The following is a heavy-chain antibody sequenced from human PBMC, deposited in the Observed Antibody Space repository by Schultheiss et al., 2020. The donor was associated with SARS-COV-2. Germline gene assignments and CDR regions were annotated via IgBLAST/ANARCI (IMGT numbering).Heavy chain of an antibody. J-gene: IGHJ3*02. CDR3: ARDGGGGSYGVGAFDI. V-gene: IGHV3-23*01. D-gene: IGHD1-26*01. Sequence: GGSLRLSCAASGFTVSSNYMSWVRQAPGKGLEWVSVISGSGGSTYYADSVKGRFTISRDNSKNTLYLQMNSLRAEDTAVYYCARDGGGGSYGVGAFDIWGQGTMVTVSS. CDR2: ISGSGGST. CDR1: GFTVSSNY.